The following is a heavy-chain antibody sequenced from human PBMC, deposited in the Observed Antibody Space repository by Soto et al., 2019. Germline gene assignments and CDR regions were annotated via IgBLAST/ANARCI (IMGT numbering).Heavy chain of an antibody. CDR1: GASISSGVYY. CDR3: AREGVPTPNSSSWRIDY. CDR2: IESSGST. J-gene: IGHJ4*02. V-gene: IGHV4-31*03. Sequence: PSETLSLTCTVSGASISSGVYYWTWIRQHPGKGLEWIGYIESSGSTFFNPSLKSRVAISVDTSKNQFSLKLSSVTAADTAVYYCAREGVPTPNSSSWRIDYWGQGTLVTVSS. D-gene: IGHD6-13*01.